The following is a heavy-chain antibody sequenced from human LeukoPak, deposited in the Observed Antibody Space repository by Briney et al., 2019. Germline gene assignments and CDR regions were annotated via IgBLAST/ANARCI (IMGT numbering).Heavy chain of an antibody. CDR1: GGTFSSYA. CDR3: ARSTIRVKLLLDY. V-gene: IGHV1-8*02. D-gene: IGHD1-26*01. CDR2: MNPNSGNT. Sequence: GASVKVSCKASGGTFSSYAISWVRQAPGQGLEWMGWMNPNSGNTGYAQKFQGRVTMTRNTSISTAYMELSSLRSEDTAVYYCARSTIRVKLLLDYWGQGTLVTVSS. J-gene: IGHJ4*02.